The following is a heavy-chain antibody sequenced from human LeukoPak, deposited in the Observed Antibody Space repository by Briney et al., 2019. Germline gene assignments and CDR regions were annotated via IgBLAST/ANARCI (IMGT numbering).Heavy chain of an antibody. CDR1: GGSISSGGHY. CDR3: ATTLDSSNWSFDH. Sequence: SETLSLTCTVSGGSISSGGHYWSWIRQHPGKGLEWIGYIYYGGNIDYNPSLKSRVTISVDTSKNQVSLKLNSVTAADTAVYYCATTLDSSNWSFDHWGQGTLVTVSS. J-gene: IGHJ4*02. D-gene: IGHD6-13*01. V-gene: IGHV4-31*03. CDR2: IYYGGNI.